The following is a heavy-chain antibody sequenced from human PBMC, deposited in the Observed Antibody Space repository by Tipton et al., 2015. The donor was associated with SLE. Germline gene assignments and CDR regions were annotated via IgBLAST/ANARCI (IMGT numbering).Heavy chain of an antibody. D-gene: IGHD3-22*01. V-gene: IGHV4-34*01. Sequence: LRLSCAVYGGSFSGYYWSWIRQPPGKGLEWIGEINHSGSTNYNPSLKSRVTISVDTSKNQFSLKLSSVTAADTAVYYCARERITMIEVVIDAFDIWGQGTMVTVSS. CDR3: ARERITMIEVVIDAFDI. CDR1: GGSFSGYY. J-gene: IGHJ3*02. CDR2: INHSGST.